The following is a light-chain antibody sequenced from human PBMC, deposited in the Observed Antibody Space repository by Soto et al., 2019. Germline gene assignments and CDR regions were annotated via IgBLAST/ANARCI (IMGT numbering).Light chain of an antibody. V-gene: IGKV3-15*01. CDR2: GAS. J-gene: IGKJ4*01. Sequence: EIVMTQSPATLSVSPGERATLSCGTSQGVTSDLAWYQHKPGQAPRLLIYGASTGATGIPARFSGSGSGTEFTLTINSLQSEDFAIYYCQQYNKWPITFGGGTKVDIK. CDR3: QQYNKWPIT. CDR1: QGVTSD.